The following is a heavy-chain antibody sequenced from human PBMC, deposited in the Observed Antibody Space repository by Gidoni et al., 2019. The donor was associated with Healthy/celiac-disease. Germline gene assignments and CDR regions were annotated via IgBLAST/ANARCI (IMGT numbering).Heavy chain of an antibody. Sequence: EVQLVESGGGLVQPGGSLRLSCAASGFTFSSYWISWVRQAPGKGLEWVANIKQDGSEKYYVDSVKGRFTISRDNAKNSLYLQMNSLRAEDTAVYYCARVGTYYYDSSGYNILYSDFDLWGRGTLVTVSS. D-gene: IGHD3-22*01. V-gene: IGHV3-7*01. CDR2: IKQDGSEK. CDR1: GFTFSSYW. J-gene: IGHJ2*01. CDR3: ARVGTYYYDSSGYNILYSDFDL.